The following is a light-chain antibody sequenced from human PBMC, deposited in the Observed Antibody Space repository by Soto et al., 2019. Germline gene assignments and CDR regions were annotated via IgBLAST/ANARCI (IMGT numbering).Light chain of an antibody. CDR2: AAS. Sequence: DIQMTQSPSSVSASVGDRVTITCRASQGITSWLAWYQQNPGRAPNLLIYAASTLQSGVPSRFSGSGSGRDFPLTISSLQPEDFDTYVCQQTSSFPLTFGGGTKVEIK. CDR1: QGITSW. CDR3: QQTSSFPLT. J-gene: IGKJ4*01. V-gene: IGKV1-12*01.